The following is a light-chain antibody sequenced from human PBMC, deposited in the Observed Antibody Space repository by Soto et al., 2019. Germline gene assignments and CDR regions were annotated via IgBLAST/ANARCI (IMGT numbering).Light chain of an antibody. J-gene: IGLJ3*02. Sequence: QSVLTQPPSVSWAPGQRVTISCTGSSSNIGAGYDVHWYQQLPGTAPKLLIYCNSNRPSGVPDRFSGSKSGTSASLTITGLQAADESDYYCQSYDSSLSGWVFGGGTQLTVL. CDR1: SSNIGAGYD. CDR3: QSYDSSLSGWV. CDR2: CNS. V-gene: IGLV1-40*01.